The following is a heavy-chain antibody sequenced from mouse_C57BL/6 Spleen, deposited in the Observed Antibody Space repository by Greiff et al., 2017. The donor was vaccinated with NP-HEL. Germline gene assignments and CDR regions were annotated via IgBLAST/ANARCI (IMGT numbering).Heavy chain of an antibody. CDR2: IDPSDSET. J-gene: IGHJ1*03. D-gene: IGHD1-1*01. V-gene: IGHV1-52*01. Sequence: VKLQQPGAELVRPGSSVKLSCKASGYTFTSYWMHWLQQRPIQGLEWIGNIDPSDSETHYNQKFKDKATLTVAKSSSTAYMQLSSLTSEDSAVYYCARWRDYYGSSHWYFDVWGTGTTVTVSS. CDR1: GYTFTSYW. CDR3: ARWRDYYGSSHWYFDV.